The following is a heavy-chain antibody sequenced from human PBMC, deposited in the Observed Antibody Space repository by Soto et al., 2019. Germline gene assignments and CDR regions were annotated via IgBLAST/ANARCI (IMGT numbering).Heavy chain of an antibody. V-gene: IGHV1-69*13. J-gene: IGHJ5*02. CDR2: IIPIFGSA. Sequence: SVKVSCKASGGTFSNYAITWVRQAPGQGLEWLGRIIPIFGSANYAQKFQGRVTITADESTTKAYMELSSLRSDDTAVYYCAKDGGKNGYFGNLFEPWGQGTLVTVSS. CDR1: GGTFSNYA. CDR3: AKDGGKNGYFGNLFEP. D-gene: IGHD5-12*01.